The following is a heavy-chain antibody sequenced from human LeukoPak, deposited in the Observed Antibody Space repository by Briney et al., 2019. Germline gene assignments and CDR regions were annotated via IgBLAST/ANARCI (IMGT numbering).Heavy chain of an antibody. CDR1: GYTFTSYG. CDR2: ISAYNGNT. Sequence: ASVKVSCKASGYTFTSYGISWVRQAPGQGLEWMGWISAYNGNTNYAQKLQGRVTMTTDTSTSTAYMELRSLRSDDTAVYYCAREYFDWLWDTNWFDPWGQGTLVTVSS. D-gene: IGHD3-9*01. CDR3: AREYFDWLWDTNWFDP. V-gene: IGHV1-18*01. J-gene: IGHJ5*02.